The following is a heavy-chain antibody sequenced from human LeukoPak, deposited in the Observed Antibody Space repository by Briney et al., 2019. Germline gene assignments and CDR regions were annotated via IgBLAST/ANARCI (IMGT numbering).Heavy chain of an antibody. Sequence: PSETLSLTCTVSGGSFSSSSHFWGWLRQPPGRGLEWIGSIRNSGNTYYSPSLKSRVTISVDTSKNQFSLKLSSVTAADTAVYYCARVNYDFWSGYPRHAFDIWGQGTMVTVSS. CDR3: ARVNYDFWSGYPRHAFDI. D-gene: IGHD3-3*01. V-gene: IGHV4-39*01. CDR1: GGSFSSSSHF. J-gene: IGHJ3*02. CDR2: IRNSGNT.